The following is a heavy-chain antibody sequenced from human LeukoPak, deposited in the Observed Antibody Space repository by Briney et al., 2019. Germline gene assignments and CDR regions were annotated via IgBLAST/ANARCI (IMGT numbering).Heavy chain of an antibody. CDR2: MYYSGST. CDR3: ARARNYYDSSDYYYEGDVFDI. CDR1: GGSISSYY. D-gene: IGHD3-22*01. Sequence: SETLSLTCTVSGGSISSYYWGWIRQPPGKGLEWIGSMYYSGSTYYNPSLKSRVTISMNTSKNQFSLKLSSVTAADTAVYYCARARNYYDSSDYYYEGDVFDIWGQGTMVTVSS. J-gene: IGHJ3*02. V-gene: IGHV4-39*07.